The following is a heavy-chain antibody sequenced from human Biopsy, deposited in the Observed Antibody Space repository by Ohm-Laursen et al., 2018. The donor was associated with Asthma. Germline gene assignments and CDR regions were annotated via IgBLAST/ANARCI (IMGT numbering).Heavy chain of an antibody. J-gene: IGHJ4*02. CDR3: AGFCSGGNCPDH. D-gene: IGHD2-15*01. CDR2: IHYSGST. Sequence: TLSLTCTVSGVSIRSYYWTWIRQPPGKGLEWIGNIHYSGSTYSNPSLKSRVTISVDTSKKQISLRLSSVIAEDTAVYYCAGFCSGGNCPDHWGQGTLVTVSS. V-gene: IGHV4-59*01. CDR1: GVSIRSYY.